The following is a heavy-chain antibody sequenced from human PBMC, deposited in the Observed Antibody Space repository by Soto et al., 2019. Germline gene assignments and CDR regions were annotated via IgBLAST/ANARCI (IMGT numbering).Heavy chain of an antibody. Sequence: ASVKVSCKASGYTFTSYGISWVRQAPGQGLEWMGWISAYNGNTNYAQKLQGRVTMTTDTSTSTAYMELRSLRSDDTAVYYCARAHGIPYYYYYMDVWGKGTTVTVSS. CDR3: ARAHGIPYYYYYMDV. D-gene: IGHD2-21*01. V-gene: IGHV1-18*01. CDR2: ISAYNGNT. J-gene: IGHJ6*03. CDR1: GYTFTSYG.